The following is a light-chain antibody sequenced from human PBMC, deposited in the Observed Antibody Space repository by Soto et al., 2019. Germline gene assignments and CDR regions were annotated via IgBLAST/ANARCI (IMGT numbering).Light chain of an antibody. V-gene: IGKV3-15*01. CDR1: QSVSSD. Sequence: EIVMTQSPGTLSLSPGETATLSCRASQSVSSDLAWYQQKSGQSPRLLIYGASTRATGIPARFSGSGFGTEFSLTISSLQFEDLGDCYCQQYNDWPRTFAPGTNVAIK. J-gene: IGKJ3*01. CDR3: QQYNDWPRT. CDR2: GAS.